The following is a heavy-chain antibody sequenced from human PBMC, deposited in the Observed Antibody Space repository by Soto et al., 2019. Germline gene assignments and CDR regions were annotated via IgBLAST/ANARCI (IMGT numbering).Heavy chain of an antibody. CDR2: IWYDGTNK. D-gene: IGHD2-2*02. V-gene: IGHV3-33*01. CDR1: GFAFSNYG. J-gene: IGHJ1*01. CDR3: ARDRWLYTHGKESEH. Sequence: QVQLVESGGGVVRPGRSLRLSCVASGFAFSNYGMHWVRQAPGKGLEWVAIIWYDGTNKYYGDSVKGRFTISRDNSKNTLFLQMNSLSADDTAIYYCARDRWLYTHGKESEHWGQGTLVTVSS.